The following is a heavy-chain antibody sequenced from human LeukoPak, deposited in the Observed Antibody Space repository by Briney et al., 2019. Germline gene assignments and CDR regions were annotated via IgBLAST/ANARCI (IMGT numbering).Heavy chain of an antibody. CDR1: GFTFSSYA. D-gene: IGHD2-2*01. CDR3: AKSGYCSSTSCPFDY. V-gene: IGHV3-23*01. CDR2: ISGSGGAT. Sequence: GGSLRLSCAASGFTFSSYAMSWVRQAPEKGLEWVSAISGSGGATYYADSVKGRFTISRDNPKNTLYLQMNSLRVEDTAVYYCAKSGYCSSTSCPFDYWGQGTLVTVSS. J-gene: IGHJ4*02.